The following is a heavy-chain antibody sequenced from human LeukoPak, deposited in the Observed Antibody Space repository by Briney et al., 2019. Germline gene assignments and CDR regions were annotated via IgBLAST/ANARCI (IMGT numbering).Heavy chain of an antibody. V-gene: IGHV1-18*01. CDR2: ISAYNGNT. Sequence: ASVKVSCKASGYTFTSYGISWVRQAPGQGLEWMGWISAYNGNTNYAQKLQGRVTMTTDTSTSTAYMELRSLRSDDTAVYYCARDSRLDSSGWLDAFDIWGQGTMVTVSS. J-gene: IGHJ3*02. CDR3: ARDSRLDSSGWLDAFDI. CDR1: GYTFTSYG. D-gene: IGHD6-19*01.